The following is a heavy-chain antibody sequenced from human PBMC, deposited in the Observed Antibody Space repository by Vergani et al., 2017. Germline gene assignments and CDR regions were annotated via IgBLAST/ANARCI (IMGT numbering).Heavy chain of an antibody. CDR3: AREWFGELLPPHGVFDY. J-gene: IGHJ4*02. Sequence: EVQLLESGGGLVQPGGSLRLSCAASGFTFSSYAMSWVRQAPEKGLEWVSAISGSGGSTYSADSVKGRFTISRDNSKNTLYLQMNSLRAEDTAVYYCAREWFGELLPPHGVFDYWGQGTLVTVAS. CDR2: ISGSGGST. V-gene: IGHV3-23*01. D-gene: IGHD3-10*01. CDR1: GFTFSSYA.